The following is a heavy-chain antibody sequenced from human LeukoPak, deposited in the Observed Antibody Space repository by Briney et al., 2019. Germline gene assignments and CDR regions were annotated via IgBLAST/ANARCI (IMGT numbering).Heavy chain of an antibody. CDR3: ASLPVVVTAPFDY. D-gene: IGHD2-21*02. J-gene: IGHJ4*02. CDR2: IYYSGST. CDR1: GGSISSSGYY. Sequence: PSETLSLTCTVSGGSISSSGYYWGWIRQPPGKGLEWIGSIYYSGSTYYNPSLKSRVTISVDTSKNQFSLKLSSVTAADTAVYYCASLPVVVTAPFDYWGQGTLVTVSS. V-gene: IGHV4-39*01.